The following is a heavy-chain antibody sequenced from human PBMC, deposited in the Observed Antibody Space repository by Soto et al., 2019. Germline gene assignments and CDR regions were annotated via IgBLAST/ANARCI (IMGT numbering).Heavy chain of an antibody. D-gene: IGHD6-13*01. CDR2: IYYSGST. Sequence: PSETLSLTCSVYGASIRSTSYYWGWIRQPPGKGLEWIGSIYYSGSTHYSPSLKSRIIMSIDTSTNQFSLKLTSVTAADTAVYYCTRHEGGAPADRPLDYWGQGTLVTVSS. CDR3: TRHEGGAPADRPLDY. CDR1: GASIRSTSYY. V-gene: IGHV4-39*01. J-gene: IGHJ4*02.